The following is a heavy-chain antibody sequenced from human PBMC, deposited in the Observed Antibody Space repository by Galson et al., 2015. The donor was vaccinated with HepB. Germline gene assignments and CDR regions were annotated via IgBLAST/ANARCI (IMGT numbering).Heavy chain of an antibody. CDR2: TTHYGRT. Sequence: TLSLTCAVYGGSFSGYFWSWIRQSPGKWLEWIGETTHYGRTNYNPSLKSRVTISVDTSKNQISLKLGSATAADTAVYYCARVVDIKFQLLSVPYYFDYWGQGTLVTVSS. V-gene: IGHV4-34*01. D-gene: IGHD2-2*01. CDR1: GGSFSGYF. J-gene: IGHJ4*02. CDR3: ARVVDIKFQLLSVPYYFDY.